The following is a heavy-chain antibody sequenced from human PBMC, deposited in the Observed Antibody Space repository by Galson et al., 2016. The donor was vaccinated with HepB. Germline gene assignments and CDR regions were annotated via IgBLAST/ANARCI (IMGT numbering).Heavy chain of an antibody. V-gene: IGHV4-39*01. CDR2: IYYSGSA. J-gene: IGHJ3*02. CDR3: ARWDVGASAFDI. Sequence: LSLTCTVSGGSINSRNYYWGWIRQPPGKGLEWIGTIYYSGSAYYNPSFKSRITISIDTSKNQFSLKLRSVTATDTAAYYCARWDVGASAFDIWGQGTMVTVSS. D-gene: IGHD3-10*01. CDR1: GGSINSRNYY.